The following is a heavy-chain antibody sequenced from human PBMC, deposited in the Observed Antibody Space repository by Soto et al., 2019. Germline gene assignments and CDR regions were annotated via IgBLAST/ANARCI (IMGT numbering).Heavy chain of an antibody. V-gene: IGHV4-61*01. D-gene: IGHD3-22*01. J-gene: IGHJ3*02. CDR2: IYYSGST. CDR1: GGSVSSGSYY. CDR3: ARDRYDRSGYSDAFDI. Sequence: QVQLQESGPGLVKPSETLSLTCTVSGGSVSSGSYYWSWIRQPTGKGLEWIGYIYYSGSTNYNPSLKSRVTIAVDTSKNQFSLKLSSVTAADTAVYDCARDRYDRSGYSDAFDIWGQGTMVTVSS.